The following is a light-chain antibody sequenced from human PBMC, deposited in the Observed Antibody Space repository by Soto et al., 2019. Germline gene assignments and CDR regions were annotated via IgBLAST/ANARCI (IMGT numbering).Light chain of an antibody. CDR2: GAS. Sequence: EMVMTQSPATLSVSPGERVIISCRASRSVGTTLAWYQQKPGQAPRLHIYGASTRATCIPARFSGSGSGTDFTLTITSLQSEDFAVYYCQQYNNWPDMYTFGQGTKLEI. V-gene: IGKV3-15*01. CDR3: QQYNNWPDMYT. CDR1: RSVGTT. J-gene: IGKJ2*01.